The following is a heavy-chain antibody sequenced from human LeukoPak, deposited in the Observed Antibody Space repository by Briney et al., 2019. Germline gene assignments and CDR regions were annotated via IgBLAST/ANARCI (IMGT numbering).Heavy chain of an antibody. J-gene: IGHJ3*02. D-gene: IGHD3-22*01. CDR3: AKANYYDSSGHDAFDI. CDR2: IIPIFGTA. CDR1: GYSFTSYW. V-gene: IGHV1-69*05. Sequence: KISCKGSGYSFTSYWIGWVRQAPGQGLEWMGRIIPIFGTANYAQKFQGRVTITTDESTSTAYMELSSLRSEDTAVYYCAKANYYDSSGHDAFDIWGQGTMVTVSS.